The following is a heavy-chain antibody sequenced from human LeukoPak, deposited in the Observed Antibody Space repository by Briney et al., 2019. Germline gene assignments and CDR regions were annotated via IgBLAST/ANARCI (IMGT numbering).Heavy chain of an antibody. J-gene: IGHJ4*02. Sequence: SETLSLTCAVSGGSISSGRYSWSWIRQPPGKGLEWIGYIYHSGSTYYNPSLKSRVTISVDRSKNQFSLKLSSVTAADTAVYYCARYGGNTLYYDSSGLFDYWGQGTLVTVSS. CDR3: ARYGGNTLYYDSSGLFDY. CDR2: IYHSGST. CDR1: GGSISSGRYS. D-gene: IGHD3-22*01. V-gene: IGHV4-30-2*01.